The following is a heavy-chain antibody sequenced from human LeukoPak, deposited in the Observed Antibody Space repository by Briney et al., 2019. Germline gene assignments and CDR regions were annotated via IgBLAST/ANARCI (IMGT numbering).Heavy chain of an antibody. CDR2: ISWNIRNI. CDR1: GFTFDDYA. D-gene: IGHD5-12*01. V-gene: IGHV3-9*01. Sequence: GGSLRLSCAASGFTFDDYAMHWVRQAPGKGLEWVSGISWNIRNIGYADSVKGRFTISRDNARNSLYLQMNSLRTEDTALYYCAKDRGGIYDFGPLDSWGQGTLVTVSS. J-gene: IGHJ4*02. CDR3: AKDRGGIYDFGPLDS.